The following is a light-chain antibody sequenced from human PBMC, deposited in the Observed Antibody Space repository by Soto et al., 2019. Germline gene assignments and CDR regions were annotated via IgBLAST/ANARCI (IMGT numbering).Light chain of an antibody. V-gene: IGKV3-15*01. CDR3: QQYSASPT. CDR2: GAS. J-gene: IGKJ4*02. Sequence: EIFMTQSPATLSVSPGEKVILSCRASQSVGTTLAWYQQKPGQAPSLLIRGASTRATGVPARFSGSGSGTEFTLTSSRLQSEDFAIYYCQQYSASPTFGGGTTLEIK. CDR1: QSVGTT.